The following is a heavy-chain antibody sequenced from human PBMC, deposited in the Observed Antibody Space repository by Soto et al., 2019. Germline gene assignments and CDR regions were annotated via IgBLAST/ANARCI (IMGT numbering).Heavy chain of an antibody. Sequence: GGSLRLSCLASGFSFSSCAMHWVRQAPGKGLEYVSGITSEGDRTWHADSVKGRFTISRDNSKSTLYLQVSSLRVEDTAVYYCVKGPQLLRYYFDYWGQGTQVTVSS. CDR2: ITSEGDRT. D-gene: IGHD3-10*02. V-gene: IGHV3-64D*06. CDR1: GFSFSSCA. CDR3: VKGPQLLRYYFDY. J-gene: IGHJ4*02.